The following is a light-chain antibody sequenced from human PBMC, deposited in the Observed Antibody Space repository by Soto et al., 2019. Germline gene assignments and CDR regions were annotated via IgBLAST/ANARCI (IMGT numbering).Light chain of an antibody. J-gene: IGKJ1*01. Sequence: IVLTQYPGTLSLSPGERATLSCRPSQSVSSAYLAWYQQKPGQGPRLLIYAASNRATGIPDRFSGSWSGTYFTLTISRLEHEDFAVYYCQHYGTSWTFGQGTKVEIK. CDR3: QHYGTSWT. V-gene: IGKV3-20*01. CDR2: AAS. CDR1: QSVSSAY.